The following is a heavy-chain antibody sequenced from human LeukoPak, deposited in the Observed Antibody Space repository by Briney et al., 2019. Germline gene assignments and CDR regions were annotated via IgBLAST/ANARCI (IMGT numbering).Heavy chain of an antibody. CDR3: ARGNGEQQLTRDY. V-gene: IGHV4-30-4*01. D-gene: IGHD6-13*01. Sequence: PSQTQTLTCSVSGGSISSGDYYWTWIRQPPGKGLEWIGYVYYTGGTDYNPSLRSRVTISVDTSKNQFSLKLTSVTAADTAVYYCARGNGEQQLTRDYWYQGNRVTVSS. CDR2: VYYTGGT. J-gene: IGHJ4*02. CDR1: GGSISSGDYY.